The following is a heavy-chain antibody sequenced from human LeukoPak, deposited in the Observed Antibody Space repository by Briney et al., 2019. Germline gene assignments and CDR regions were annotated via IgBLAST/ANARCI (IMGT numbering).Heavy chain of an antibody. CDR2: ISASGDST. J-gene: IGHJ4*02. D-gene: IGHD6-13*01. V-gene: IGHV3-23*01. CDR3: TTLSDAIAAAGTRNY. CDR1: GFTFSTYA. Sequence: GGSLRLSCAASGFTFSTYAMSWVRQAPGKRLEWVSVISASGDSTYYAGSTYNSDSVKGRFTISRDNSKNTLYLQMSSLRAEDTAVYYCTTLSDAIAAAGTRNYWGQGTLVTVSS.